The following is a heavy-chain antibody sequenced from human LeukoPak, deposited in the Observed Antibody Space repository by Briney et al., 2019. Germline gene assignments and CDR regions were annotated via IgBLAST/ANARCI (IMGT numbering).Heavy chain of an antibody. CDR3: ARGNVVGATRPFDY. Sequence: GGSLRLSGAGSGFTFSNYGMYWVRQAPGKGLENVAGIGSNGDSTYYANSVKGRFTISRDNSKNTLFLQMGSLRTEDMAVYYCARGNVVGATRPFDYWGQGTLVTVSS. CDR2: IGSNGDST. V-gene: IGHV3-64*01. D-gene: IGHD1-26*01. CDR1: GFTFSNYG. J-gene: IGHJ4*02.